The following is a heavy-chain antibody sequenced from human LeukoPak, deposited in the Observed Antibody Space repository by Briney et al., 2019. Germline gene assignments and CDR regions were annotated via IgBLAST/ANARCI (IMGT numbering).Heavy chain of an antibody. Sequence: GGSLRLSCVVSGFTVSNNYMSWVRQAPRKGLEWVSLIYSGGSTYYADSVKGRFTISRDNSKNTVYLQMNSLRAEDTAVYYCETHSSSTGFDYWGQGTLVTVSS. CDR2: IYSGGST. D-gene: IGHD6-6*01. J-gene: IGHJ4*02. CDR1: GFTVSNNY. V-gene: IGHV3-66*02. CDR3: ETHSSSTGFDY.